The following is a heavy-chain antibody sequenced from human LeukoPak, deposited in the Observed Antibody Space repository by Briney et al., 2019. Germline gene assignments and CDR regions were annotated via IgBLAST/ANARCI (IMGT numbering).Heavy chain of an antibody. V-gene: IGHV3-30*03. CDR1: GFTFSTYG. Sequence: GRSLRLSCAASGFTFSTYGMHWVRQAPGKGLDWVAVISHDGSDKYYVDSVKGRFTISRDNSKNTLYLQMNSLRGEDTAVYYCATSGYDSTIKWWGHWGEGTLVTAS. CDR3: ATSGYDSTIKWWGH. D-gene: IGHD5-12*01. J-gene: IGHJ4*02. CDR2: ISHDGSDK.